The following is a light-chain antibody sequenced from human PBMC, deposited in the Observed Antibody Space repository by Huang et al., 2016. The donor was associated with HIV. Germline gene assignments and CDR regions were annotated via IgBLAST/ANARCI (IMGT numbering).Light chain of an antibody. J-gene: IGKJ1*01. CDR3: QQSFSVPRT. V-gene: IGKV1-39*01. CDR1: QNITKA. Sequence: DIQMTQSSPSLSASVGDRVTFTCRADQNITKALNWYQQKPGKAPKLMIYTVSTLESGVPSRFSGSGSGSRFTLNIGNLQPEDFATYYCQQSFSVPRTFG. CDR2: TVS.